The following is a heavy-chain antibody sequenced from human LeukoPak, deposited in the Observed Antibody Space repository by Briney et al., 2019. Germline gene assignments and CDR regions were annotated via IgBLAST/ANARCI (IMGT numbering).Heavy chain of an antibody. D-gene: IGHD3-16*01. J-gene: IGHJ2*01. CDR3: ALCDRGSYWYFDL. V-gene: IGHV3-74*01. CDR2: INSDGSTT. Sequence: PGGSLRLSCAASGFTFSSYWMHWVRQAPGKGLVLVSRINSDGSTTSYADSVKGRFTISRDNAKNTLYLQMNSLRAEDTAVYYCALCDRGSYWYFDLWGRGTLVTVSS. CDR1: GFTFSSYW.